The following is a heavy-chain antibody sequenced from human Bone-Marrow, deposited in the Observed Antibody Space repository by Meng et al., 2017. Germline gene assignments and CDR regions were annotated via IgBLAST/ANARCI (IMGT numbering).Heavy chain of an antibody. CDR2: INHSGST. CDR1: GGSFSGYY. J-gene: IGHJ4*02. V-gene: IGHV4-34*01. D-gene: IGHD6-13*01. CDR3: ARGLYNHIAAAGTFDY. Sequence: GSLILSCAVYGGSFSGYYWSWIRQPPGKGLEWIGEINHSGSTNYNPSLKSRVTISVDTSKNQFSLKLSSVTAADTAVYYCARGLYNHIAAAGTFDYWGQGTLVTVSS.